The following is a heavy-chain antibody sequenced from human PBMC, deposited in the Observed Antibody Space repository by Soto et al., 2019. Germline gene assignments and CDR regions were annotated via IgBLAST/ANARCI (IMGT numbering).Heavy chain of an antibody. CDR1: GFTFSSYA. D-gene: IGHD3-22*01. Sequence: GGSLRLSCAASGFTFSSYAMHWVRQAPGKGLEGVAVISYDGSNKYYADSVKGRFTISRDNSKNTLYLQMNSLRAEDTAVYYCARGGGDYYDSSGYTSWWGQGTLVTVSS. CDR3: ARGGGDYYDSSGYTSW. CDR2: ISYDGSNK. J-gene: IGHJ4*02. V-gene: IGHV3-30-3*01.